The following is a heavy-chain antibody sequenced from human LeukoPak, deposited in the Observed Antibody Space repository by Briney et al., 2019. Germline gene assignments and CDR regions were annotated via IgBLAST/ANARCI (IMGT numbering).Heavy chain of an antibody. D-gene: IGHD6-13*01. J-gene: IGHJ4*02. V-gene: IGHV1-18*01. CDR1: GYTFTSYG. Sequence: GASVKVSCKASGYTFTSYGISWVRQAPGQGLEWMGWISAYNGNTNYAQKLQGRVTMTTDTSISTAYMELSRLRSDDTAVYYCARESGAAGTYYFDYWGQGTLVTVSS. CDR2: ISAYNGNT. CDR3: ARESGAAGTYYFDY.